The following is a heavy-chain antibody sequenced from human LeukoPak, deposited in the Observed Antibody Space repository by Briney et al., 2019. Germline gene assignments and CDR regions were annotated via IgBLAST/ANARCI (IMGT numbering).Heavy chain of an antibody. J-gene: IGHJ6*01. D-gene: IGHD3-10*01. Sequence: PSRTLSLTCTVSGGSFTSSSYYWGWLRQPQGVGLVWVGNICNRVCTYYNPPRKSRVTISVDTSKNLFYLKLSSVTAADTAVYCCAREGSGSLYYYGMDVWGQGTTVTVSS. CDR3: AREGSGSLYYYGMDV. CDR1: GGSFTSSSYY. CDR2: ICNRVCT. V-gene: IGHV4-39*01.